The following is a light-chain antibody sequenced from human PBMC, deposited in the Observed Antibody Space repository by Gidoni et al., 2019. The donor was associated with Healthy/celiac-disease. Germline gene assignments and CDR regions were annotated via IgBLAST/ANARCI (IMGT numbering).Light chain of an antibody. V-gene: IGKV3-15*01. CDR3: QQYNNWPYT. J-gene: IGKJ2*01. Sequence: IVMTQSPATLSVSPGERATLSCRASQSVSSNLAWYQQKPGQAPRLLIYGASTRATGIPARVSGSGSGTEFTLTISSLQSEDFAVYYCQQYNNWPYTFXQXTKLEIK. CDR2: GAS. CDR1: QSVSSN.